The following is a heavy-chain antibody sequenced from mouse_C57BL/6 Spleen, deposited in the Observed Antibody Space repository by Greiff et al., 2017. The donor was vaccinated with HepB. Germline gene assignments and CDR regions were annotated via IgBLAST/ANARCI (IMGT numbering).Heavy chain of an antibody. CDR3: ARDRGTTVASFDY. J-gene: IGHJ2*01. D-gene: IGHD1-1*01. Sequence: EVNVVESGGGLVKPGGSLKLSCAASGFTFSSYAMSWVRQTPEKRLEWVATISDGGSYTYYPDNVKGRFTISRDNAKNNLYLQMSHLKSEDTAMYYCARDRGTTVASFDYWGQGTTLTVSS. CDR2: ISDGGSYT. CDR1: GFTFSSYA. V-gene: IGHV5-4*01.